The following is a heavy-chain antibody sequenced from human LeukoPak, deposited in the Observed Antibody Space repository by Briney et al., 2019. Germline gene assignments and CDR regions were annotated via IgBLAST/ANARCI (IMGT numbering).Heavy chain of an antibody. CDR2: IYTSGSA. V-gene: IGHV4-4*07. CDR1: GGTISSYY. Sequence: PSETLSLTCSVSGGTISSYYWSWIRQPAGKGLEWIGRIYTSGSANYNPSLKSRVTMSVDSSKKQFSLNLRSVTAADTAVYYCARSVVADKPQALWGQGTLVTVSS. CDR3: ARSVVADKPQAL. D-gene: IGHD2-15*01. J-gene: IGHJ4*02.